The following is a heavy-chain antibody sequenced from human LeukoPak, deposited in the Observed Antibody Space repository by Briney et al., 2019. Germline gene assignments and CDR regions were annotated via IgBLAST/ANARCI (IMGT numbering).Heavy chain of an antibody. CDR1: GGSFSGYY. CDR2: INHSGST. D-gene: IGHD6-19*01. Sequence: SETLSLTCAVYGGSFSGYYWSWIRQPPGKGLEWIGEINHSGSTNYNPSLKSRVTISVDTSKHQFSLKLSSVTAADTAVYYCARGRSIAVALMDWFDPWGQGTLVTVSS. CDR3: ARGRSIAVALMDWFDP. J-gene: IGHJ5*02. V-gene: IGHV4-34*01.